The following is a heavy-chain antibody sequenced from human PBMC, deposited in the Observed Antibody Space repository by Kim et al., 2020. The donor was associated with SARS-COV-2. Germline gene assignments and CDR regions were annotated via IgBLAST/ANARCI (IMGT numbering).Heavy chain of an antibody. CDR1: GFTFSSYS. V-gene: IGHV3-21*01. CDR3: AAPAGTTPYYYYGMDV. Sequence: GGSLRLSCAASGFTFSSYSMNWVRQAPGKGLEWVSSISSSSSYIYYADSVKGRFTISRDNAKNSLYLQMNSLRAEDTAVYYCAAPAGTTPYYYYGMDVWGQGTTVTVSS. CDR2: ISSSSSYI. J-gene: IGHJ6*02. D-gene: IGHD1-1*01.